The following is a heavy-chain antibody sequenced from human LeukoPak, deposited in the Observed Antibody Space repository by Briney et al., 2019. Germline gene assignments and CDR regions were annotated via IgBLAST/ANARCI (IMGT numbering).Heavy chain of an antibody. CDR2: INPKSGGT. CDR1: GYTFTDYY. J-gene: IGHJ4*02. CDR3: ARDKEGVAAVL. D-gene: IGHD6-13*01. V-gene: IGHV1-2*06. Sequence: GASVKVSCKASGYTFTDYYMHWVRQAPGQGLEWMGRINPKSGGTSFAQKFQGGVTMTRDTSISTAYMELSRLRSDDTAVYYCARDKEGVAAVLWGQGTLVTVSS.